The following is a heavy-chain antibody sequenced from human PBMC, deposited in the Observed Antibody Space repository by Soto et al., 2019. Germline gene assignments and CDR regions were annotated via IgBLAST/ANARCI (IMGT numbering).Heavy chain of an antibody. J-gene: IGHJ4*02. V-gene: IGHV3-15*01. D-gene: IGHD2-21*01. Sequence: EVQLVESGGGLVKPGGSLRVSCAASGFTFTNVWMSWVRQAPGKGLEWLGVSKSETDGGTTEYAAPVKGRFTISRDDSKNTLVLQMHSLKSDDAAVYYCTAGGVIASHWGQGTLVTVSS. CDR2: SKSETDGGTT. CDR3: TAGGVIASH. CDR1: GFTFTNVW.